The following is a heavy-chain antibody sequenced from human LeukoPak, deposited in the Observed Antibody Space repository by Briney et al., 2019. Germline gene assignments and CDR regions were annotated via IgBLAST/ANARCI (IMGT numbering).Heavy chain of an antibody. Sequence: ASVKVSCKASGYTFTGYYMHWARQAPGQGLEWMGWINPNSGGTNYAQKFQGRVTMTRDTSISTAYMELSRLRSDDTAVYYCARDQRGGYSYGHVYYYYGMDVWGQGTTVTVSS. CDR3: ARDQRGGYSYGHVYYYYGMDV. CDR2: INPNSGGT. D-gene: IGHD5-18*01. CDR1: GYTFTGYY. J-gene: IGHJ6*02. V-gene: IGHV1-2*02.